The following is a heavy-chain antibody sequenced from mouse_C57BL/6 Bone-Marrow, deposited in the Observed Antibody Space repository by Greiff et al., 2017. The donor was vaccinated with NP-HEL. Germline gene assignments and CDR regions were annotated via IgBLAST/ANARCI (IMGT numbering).Heavy chain of an antibody. J-gene: IGHJ4*01. CDR2: VLASIGRT. Sequence: VQLQQSGSELRSPGSSVTLSCKDFDSEVFPIAYMSWVRQKPGHGFEWIGGVLASIGRTIYGEKFGDKATVDADTLSNTAYLELNSLTSEDSAIYYCARNYGSSYVYAMDYWGQGTSVTVSS. D-gene: IGHD1-1*01. CDR3: ARNYGSSYVYAMDY. V-gene: IGHV15-2*01. CDR1: DSEVFPIAY.